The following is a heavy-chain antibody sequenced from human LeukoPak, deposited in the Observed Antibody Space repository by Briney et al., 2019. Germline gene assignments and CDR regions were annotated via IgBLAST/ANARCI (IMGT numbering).Heavy chain of an antibody. CDR2: ISDYNGNT. D-gene: IGHD3-16*01. Sequence: ASVKVSCKASGYTFTSYGISWVRQAPGQGLVWMGWISDYNGNTNYAQKLQGRVTMTTDTSTSTAYMELRSLRSDDTAVYYCARDSPQFEGFDYWGQGTLVTVSS. V-gene: IGHV1-18*01. J-gene: IGHJ4*02. CDR3: ARDSPQFEGFDY. CDR1: GYTFTSYG.